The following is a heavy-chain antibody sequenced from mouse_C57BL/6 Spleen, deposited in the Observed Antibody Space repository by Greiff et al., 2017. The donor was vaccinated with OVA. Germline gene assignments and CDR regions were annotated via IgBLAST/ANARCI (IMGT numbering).Heavy chain of an antibody. D-gene: IGHD4-1*01. J-gene: IGHJ2*01. CDR3: ARHVTGTNYFDY. Sequence: VQLQQSDAELVKPGASVKISCKVSGYTFTDHTIHWMKQRPEQGLEWIGYIYPRGGSTKYNEKFKGQATLTADKSSSTAYMQLNGLTSEDSAVYFCARHVTGTNYFDYWGKGTTLTVSS. V-gene: IGHV1-78*01. CDR2: IYPRGGST. CDR1: GYTFTDHT.